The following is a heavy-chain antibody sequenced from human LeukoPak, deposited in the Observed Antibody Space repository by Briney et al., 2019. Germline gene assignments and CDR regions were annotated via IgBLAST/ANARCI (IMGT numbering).Heavy chain of an antibody. D-gene: IGHD3-22*01. CDR3: AKSDSSGYYLGG. CDR2: MSGSAGST. Sequence: PGGSLRLSCAVSGFTFSRYAMTWVRQAPGKGLEWVSVMSGSAGSTYYADSVKGRFTISRDNSKNTLYLQMNSLRAEDTALYYCAKSDSSGYYLGGWGQGTLVTVSS. V-gene: IGHV3-23*01. CDR1: GFTFSRYA. J-gene: IGHJ4*02.